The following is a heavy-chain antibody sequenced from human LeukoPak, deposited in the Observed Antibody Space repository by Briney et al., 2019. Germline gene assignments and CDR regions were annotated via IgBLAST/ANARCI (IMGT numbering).Heavy chain of an antibody. CDR1: GFTLSGYS. CDR3: STAKFDY. CDR2: ISIGGTI. J-gene: IGHJ4*02. V-gene: IGHV3-48*01. Sequence: GGSLRLSCAASGFTLSGYSMNWVRQAPGEGLEWVSHISIGGTIYYADSVKGRFTISRDNAKNSVYLQMSNLRVDDTAVYYCSTAKFDYWGQGTLVTVSS.